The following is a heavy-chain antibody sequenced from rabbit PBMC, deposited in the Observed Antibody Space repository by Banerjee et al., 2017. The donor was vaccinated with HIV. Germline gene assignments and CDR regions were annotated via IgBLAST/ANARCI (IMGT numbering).Heavy chain of an antibody. Sequence: QEQLVESGGGLVQPEGSLTLTCKASGFTLSSSDYMCWVRQAPGKGLEWIGCIVAGSSGTTYYASWAKGRFTISKTSSTTVTLQMTSLTAADTATYFCARDATYAGDGDATFNLWGPGTLVTVS. J-gene: IGHJ4*01. V-gene: IGHV1S45*01. CDR1: GFTLSSSDY. CDR2: IVAGSSGTT. D-gene: IGHD4-2*01. CDR3: ARDATYAGDGDATFNL.